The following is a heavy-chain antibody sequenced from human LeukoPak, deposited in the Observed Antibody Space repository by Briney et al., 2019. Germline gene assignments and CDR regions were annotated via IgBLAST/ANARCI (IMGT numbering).Heavy chain of an antibody. CDR1: GGSISSSSYY. V-gene: IGHV4-39*01. CDR2: IYYSGST. D-gene: IGHD3-9*01. Sequence: SETLSLTCTVSGGSISSSSYYWGWIRQPPGKGLEWIGSIYYSGSTYYNPSLKSRVTISVDTSKNQFSLKLSSVTAADTAVCYCAGGPYDILTGYPSSFDYWGQGTLVTVSS. CDR3: AGGPYDILTGYPSSFDY. J-gene: IGHJ4*02.